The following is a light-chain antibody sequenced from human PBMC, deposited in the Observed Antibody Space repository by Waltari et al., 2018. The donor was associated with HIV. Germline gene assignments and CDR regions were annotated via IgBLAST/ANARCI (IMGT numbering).Light chain of an antibody. Sequence: IQVTQSPSTLSASVGDRVTFTCRASESISSWLAWYQQKPGKAPKLLIYKASTLESGVPSRLTGSGSGTEFSLTISSLQPDDFANYYCLQHNSYLWTFGQGTKVEIK. V-gene: IGKV1-5*03. CDR1: ESISSW. CDR2: KAS. CDR3: LQHNSYLWT. J-gene: IGKJ1*01.